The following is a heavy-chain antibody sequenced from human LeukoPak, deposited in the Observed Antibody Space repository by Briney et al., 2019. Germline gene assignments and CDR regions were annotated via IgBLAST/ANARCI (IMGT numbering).Heavy chain of an antibody. V-gene: IGHV3-15*01. D-gene: IGHD3-22*01. Sequence: PGGSLRLSCAASGFTFSNAWMSWVRQAPGKGLEWVGRIKSKTDGGTTDYAAPVKGRFTISRDDSKNTLYLQMNSLKTEDTAVYYCTTRNYYDSSGYLDYWDQGTLVTVSS. CDR1: GFTFSNAW. J-gene: IGHJ4*02. CDR2: IKSKTDGGTT. CDR3: TTRNYYDSSGYLDY.